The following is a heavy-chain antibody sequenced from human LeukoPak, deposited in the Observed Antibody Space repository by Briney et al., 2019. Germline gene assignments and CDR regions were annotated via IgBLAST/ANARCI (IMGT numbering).Heavy chain of an antibody. Sequence: SETLSLTCTVSGGSIRSYYWSWIRQPTGKGLEWRGYMHHSGSTKHNPYLKSRVTISVDTSKSQFSLKLSSVTAADTAVYYCARHAAVEGSSGWSPLWWFDPWGQGTLVTVSS. CDR2: MHHSGST. D-gene: IGHD6-19*01. J-gene: IGHJ5*02. CDR3: ARHAAVEGSSGWSPLWWFDP. CDR1: GGSIRSYY. V-gene: IGHV4-59*08.